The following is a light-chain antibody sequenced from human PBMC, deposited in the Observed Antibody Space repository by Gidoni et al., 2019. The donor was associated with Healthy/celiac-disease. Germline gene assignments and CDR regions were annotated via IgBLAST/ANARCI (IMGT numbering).Light chain of an antibody. Sequence: QSALTQPASVSGSPGQSITISCTGTRSDVGGYNYVPWYQQHPGKAPKLMIYDVSNRPSGVSNRFSGSKSGNTASLTISGLQAEDEADYYCSSYTSSSRQVFGTGTKVTVL. CDR3: SSYTSSSRQV. CDR2: DVS. CDR1: RSDVGGYNY. J-gene: IGLJ1*01. V-gene: IGLV2-14*03.